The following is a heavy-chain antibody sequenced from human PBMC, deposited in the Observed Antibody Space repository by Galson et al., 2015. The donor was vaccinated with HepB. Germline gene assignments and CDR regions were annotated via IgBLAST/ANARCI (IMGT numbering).Heavy chain of an antibody. Sequence: SVKVSCKASGGTFSSYAISWVRQAPGQGLEWMGGIIPIFGTANYAQKFQGRVTITADESTSTAYMELSSLRSEDTAVYYCARDSVVVAAVTEYNWFDPWGQGTLVTVSS. CDR3: ARDSVVVAAVTEYNWFDP. J-gene: IGHJ5*02. CDR2: IIPIFGTA. CDR1: GGTFSSYA. V-gene: IGHV1-69*13. D-gene: IGHD2-15*01.